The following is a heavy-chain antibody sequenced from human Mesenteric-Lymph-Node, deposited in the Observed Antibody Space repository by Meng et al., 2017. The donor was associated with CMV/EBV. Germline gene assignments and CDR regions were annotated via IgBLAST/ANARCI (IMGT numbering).Heavy chain of an antibody. CDR3: ARQYLPDIASSVNY. J-gene: IGHJ4*02. CDR1: CASYY. CDR2: IDPMTSGT. Sequence: CASYYIHWVRQAPRQGLAWMGRIDPMTSGTNYAQKFLGSVTMTSDTSVNPAYMELSSLTSDDTAVYFCARQYLPDIASSVNYWGQGTLVTVSS. D-gene: IGHD5-12*01. V-gene: IGHV1-2*06.